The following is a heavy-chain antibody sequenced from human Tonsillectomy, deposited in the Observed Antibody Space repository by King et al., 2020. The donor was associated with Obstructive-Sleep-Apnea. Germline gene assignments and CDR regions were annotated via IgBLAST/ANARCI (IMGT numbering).Heavy chain of an antibody. V-gene: IGHV1-46*01. Sequence: QLVQSGAEVKKPGASVKVSCKASGYTFTSYYMHWVRQAPGQGLEWMGIINPSGGSTSYAQKFQGRVTMTRDTSTSTVYMELSSLRSEDTAVYYCARTYGDYYYYYYGMEVWGQGTTVTVSS. CDR3: ARTYGDYYYYYYGMEV. CDR1: GYTFTSYY. D-gene: IGHD4-17*01. CDR2: INPSGGST. J-gene: IGHJ6*02.